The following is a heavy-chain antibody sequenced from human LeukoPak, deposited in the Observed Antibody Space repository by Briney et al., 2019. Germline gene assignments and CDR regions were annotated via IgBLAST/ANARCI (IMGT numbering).Heavy chain of an antibody. Sequence: SETLSLTCTVSGGSISSYYWSWIRQPPGKGLEWIGYIYYSGSTNYNPSLKSRVTISVDTSKNQFSLKLSSVTAADTAVYYCARESGSGSYGDRRWFDPWGQGTLVTVSS. D-gene: IGHD3-10*01. V-gene: IGHV4-59*01. CDR1: GGSISSYY. CDR2: IYYSGST. CDR3: ARESGSGSYGDRRWFDP. J-gene: IGHJ5*02.